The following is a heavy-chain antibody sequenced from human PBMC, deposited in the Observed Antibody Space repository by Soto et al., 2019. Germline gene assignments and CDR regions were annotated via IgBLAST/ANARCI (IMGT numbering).Heavy chain of an antibody. D-gene: IGHD6-6*01. CDR3: ACTRKSIADDDNWLDP. CDR2: INHSGST. Sequence: SETLSLTCAVYGGSFSGYYWSWIRQPPGKGLEWIGEINHSGSTNYNPSLKSRVTISVDTSKNQFSLKLSSVTAADTAVYYCACTRKSIADDDNWLDPCGQGTLVTVSS. V-gene: IGHV4-34*01. CDR1: GGSFSGYY. J-gene: IGHJ5*02.